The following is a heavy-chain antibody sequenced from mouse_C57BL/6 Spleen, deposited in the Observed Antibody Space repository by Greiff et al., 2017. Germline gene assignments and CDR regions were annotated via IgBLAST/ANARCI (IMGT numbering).Heavy chain of an antibody. Sequence: QVQLQQPGAELVKPGASVKLSCKASGYTFTSYWMHWVKQRPGQGLEWIGMIHPNGGSTNYNEKFKSKATLTVDKSSSTAYMQLSSLTSEDSAVYYGVTTWITTRAYYFDYGGKGTTLTVAS. CDR3: VTTWITTRAYYFDY. CDR2: IHPNGGST. CDR1: GYTFTSYW. V-gene: IGHV1-64*01. J-gene: IGHJ2*01. D-gene: IGHD2-4*01.